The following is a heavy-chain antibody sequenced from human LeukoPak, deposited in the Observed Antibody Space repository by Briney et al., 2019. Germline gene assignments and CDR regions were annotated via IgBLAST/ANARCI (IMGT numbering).Heavy chain of an antibody. CDR3: ARWGLGPSFDS. CDR2: INSDGSSP. D-gene: IGHD1-26*01. V-gene: IGHV3-74*01. Sequence: QSGGSLRLSCAASGFSFRDYWMHWVRQAPGKGLVWVSRINSDGSSPTYADSVKGRFTISRDNAKKSLYLQLNSLRVEDTAVYYCARWGLGPSFDSWGQGTLVTVSS. CDR1: GFSFRDYW. J-gene: IGHJ4*02.